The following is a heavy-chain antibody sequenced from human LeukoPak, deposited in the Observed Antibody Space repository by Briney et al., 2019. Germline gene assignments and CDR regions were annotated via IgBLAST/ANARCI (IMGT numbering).Heavy chain of an antibody. CDR1: GYIFTSYY. J-gene: IGHJ4*02. CDR2: INPSGGST. V-gene: IGHV1-46*01. Sequence: SVKVSCKSSGYIFTSYYMHWVRQPPGQELEGMGIINPSGGSTSYATKFQGRVTMTGDMSTSTVYMELSSLRSEDRAVYYCARDRGSIAARPAYYFDYWGQGTLVTASS. CDR3: ARDRGSIAARPAYYFDY. D-gene: IGHD6-6*01.